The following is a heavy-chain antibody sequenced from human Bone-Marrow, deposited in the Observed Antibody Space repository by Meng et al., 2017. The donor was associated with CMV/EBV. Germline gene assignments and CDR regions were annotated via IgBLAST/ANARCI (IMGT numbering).Heavy chain of an antibody. D-gene: IGHD3-3*01. CDR2: ISSSGSTI. CDR1: GFTFSSYE. J-gene: IGHJ6*02. V-gene: IGHV3-48*03. Sequence: GGSLRLSCAASGFTFSSYEMNWVRQAPGKGLEWVSYISSSGSTIYYADSVKGRFTISRDNAKNSLYLQMNSLRAEDTAVYYCARERAPLYDFWSGSFHYYYGMDVWGQGTAVTVSS. CDR3: ARERAPLYDFWSGSFHYYYGMDV.